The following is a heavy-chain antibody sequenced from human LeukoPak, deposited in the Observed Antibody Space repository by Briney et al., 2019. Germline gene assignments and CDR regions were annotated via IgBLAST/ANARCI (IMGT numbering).Heavy chain of an antibody. CDR1: GGSISSGGYY. V-gene: IGHV4-31*03. CDR2: IYYSGST. CDR3: ARVFGYRTSWRHFDN. D-gene: IGHD6-13*01. Sequence: SQTLSLTCTVSGGSISSGGYYWSWIRQHPGKGLEWSGHIYYSGSTYYNPSLKSRVTISVDTSKNQFSLKLSSVTAADTAVYYCARVFGYRTSWRHFDNWGQGTLVTVSS. J-gene: IGHJ4*02.